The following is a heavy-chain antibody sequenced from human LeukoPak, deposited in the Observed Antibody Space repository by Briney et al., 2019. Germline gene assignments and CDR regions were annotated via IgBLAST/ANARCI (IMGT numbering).Heavy chain of an antibody. CDR1: GFTFSSYT. CDR2: ITNDHNHI. D-gene: IGHD6-19*01. Sequence: GGSLRLSCAASGFTFSSYTMNWLRQAPGKGLEWVSSITNDHNHIYYADSVKGRFTISRDNAKNSLYLQMNSLRAEDTAVYYCAKDKSRSGWYVADLYFDYWGQGTLVTVSS. CDR3: AKDKSRSGWYVADLYFDY. J-gene: IGHJ4*02. V-gene: IGHV3-21*01.